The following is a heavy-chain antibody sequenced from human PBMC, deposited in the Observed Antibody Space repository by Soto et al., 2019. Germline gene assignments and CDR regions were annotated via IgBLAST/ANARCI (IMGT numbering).Heavy chain of an antibody. CDR2: IYPGDSDT. D-gene: IGHD2-2*01. CDR3: ATTSQDIVVLGRDYYYMVV. J-gene: IGHJ6*03. Sequence: PGESLKISWKGSGYSFTSYWIGWVRQMPGKGLEWMGIIYPGDSDTRYSPSFQGQVTISADKSISTAYLQWSSLKASDTAMYYCATTSQDIVVLGRDYYYMVVWGKGTTVTVSS. V-gene: IGHV5-51*01. CDR1: GYSFTSYW.